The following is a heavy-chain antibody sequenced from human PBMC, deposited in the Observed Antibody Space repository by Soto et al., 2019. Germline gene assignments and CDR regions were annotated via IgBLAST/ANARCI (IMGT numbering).Heavy chain of an antibody. J-gene: IGHJ4*02. CDR1: GFIFTSYS. CDR2: ISSRSDSI. D-gene: IGHD3-10*01. CDR3: ARVGTDYGSGSPYYSDY. Sequence: PGGSLRLSCAASGFIFTSYSMVWVRQAPGKGLEWVSSISSRSDSIYYADSVKGRFTISRDNAQNSLYLQMNSLRAEDTAVYYCARVGTDYGSGSPYYSDYWGQGILVTVSS. V-gene: IGHV3-21*01.